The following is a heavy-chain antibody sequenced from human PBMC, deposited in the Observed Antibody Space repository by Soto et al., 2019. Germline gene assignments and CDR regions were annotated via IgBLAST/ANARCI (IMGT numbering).Heavy chain of an antibody. CDR3: ARQKLVVPAVEWFDP. J-gene: IGHJ5*02. V-gene: IGHV4-30-2*01. CDR2: IYHSGST. CDR1: GGSISSGGYS. Sequence: PSETLSLTCAVSGGSISSGGYSWSWIRQPPGKGLEWIGYIYHSGSTYYNPSLKSRVTISVDRSKNQFSLKLSSVTAADTAVYYCARQKLVVPAVEWFDPWGQGTLVTVSS. D-gene: IGHD2-2*01.